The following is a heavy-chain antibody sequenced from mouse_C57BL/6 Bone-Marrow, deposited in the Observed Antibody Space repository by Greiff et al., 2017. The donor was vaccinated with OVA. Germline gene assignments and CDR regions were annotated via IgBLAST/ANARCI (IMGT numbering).Heavy chain of an antibody. J-gene: IGHJ4*01. CDR1: GYTFTSYW. D-gene: IGHD1-1*01. V-gene: IGHV1-74*01. Sequence: QVQLQQPGAELVKPGASVKVSCKASGYTFTSYWMHWVKQRPGQGLEWIGRIHPSDSDTNYNQKFKGKATLTVDKSSSTAYMQLSSLTSEDSAVYDCAMPPPYYGSRDAMDYWGQGTPVTVSS. CDR3: AMPPPYYGSRDAMDY. CDR2: IHPSDSDT.